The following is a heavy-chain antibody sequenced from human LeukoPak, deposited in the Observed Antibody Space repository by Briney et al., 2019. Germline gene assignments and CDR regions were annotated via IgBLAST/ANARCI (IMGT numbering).Heavy chain of an antibody. Sequence: SETLSLTCSVSGYSISSGFYWGWIRQPPGKGLEWIGSIFHSGRTYYNPSLKSRVTISLDTSENQFSLKLSSVTAADTAVYYCARANYYDTSGYSRGAFDIWGQGTMVTASS. J-gene: IGHJ3*02. CDR1: GYSISSGFY. V-gene: IGHV4-38-2*02. CDR2: IFHSGRT. CDR3: ARANYYDTSGYSRGAFDI. D-gene: IGHD3-22*01.